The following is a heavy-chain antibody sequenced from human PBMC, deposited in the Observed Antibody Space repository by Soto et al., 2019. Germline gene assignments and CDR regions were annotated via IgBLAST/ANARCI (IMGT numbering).Heavy chain of an antibody. D-gene: IGHD6-13*01. J-gene: IGHJ4*02. CDR1: GFTFDDYA. CDR2: ISWNSGSR. CDR3: VTSTSWYYFDY. V-gene: IGHV3-9*01. Sequence: EVQLVESGGGLVQPGRSLRLSCAASGFTFDDYAMHWVRQAPGKGLEGVSGISWNSGSRGYADSVKGRFTISRDNAKNSLYLQMNSLSAEDTALYYCVTSTSWYYFDYWGQGTLVTVSS.